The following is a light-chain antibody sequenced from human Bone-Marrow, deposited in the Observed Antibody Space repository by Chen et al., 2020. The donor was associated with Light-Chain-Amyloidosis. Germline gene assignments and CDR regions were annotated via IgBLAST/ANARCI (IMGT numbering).Light chain of an antibody. V-gene: IGLV1-47*01. CDR2: RNN. J-gene: IGLJ1*01. CDR3: AAWDDSLSALYV. CDR1: SSNIGSKY. Sequence: QSVLTQPPSASGTPGQRVTISCSGSSSNIGSKYVYWYQQLPGTAPKLLIYRNNQRPSGVPDRFSGSKAGTSASLAISGLRSEDEADYYCAAWDDSLSALYVFGTGTKVTVL.